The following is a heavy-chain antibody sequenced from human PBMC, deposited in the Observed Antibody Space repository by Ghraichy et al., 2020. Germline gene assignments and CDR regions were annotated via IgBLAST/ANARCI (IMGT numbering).Heavy chain of an antibody. CDR1: GFTFSSYA. Sequence: GESLNISCAASGFTFSSYAMTWVRQAPGKGLEWVSVISGSGGSTYYADSVKGRFTISRDNSKNTLYLQMNSLRAEDTALYYCAKDLGELLLIFDYWGQGTLVTGSS. J-gene: IGHJ4*02. CDR3: AKDLGELLLIFDY. V-gene: IGHV3-23*01. D-gene: IGHD3-16*02. CDR2: ISGSGGST.